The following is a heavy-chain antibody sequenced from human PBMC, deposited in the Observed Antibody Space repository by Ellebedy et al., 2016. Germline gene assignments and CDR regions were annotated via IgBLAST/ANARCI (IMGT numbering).Heavy chain of an antibody. CDR2: ISFSGDKI. D-gene: IGHD1-26*01. CDR3: ARDRGAAGPAAFDI. CDR1: GFTFSDYY. Sequence: GGSLRLSCAASGFTFSDYYMSWIRQAPGKGLEWVSYISFSGDKIYYADSVKGRFTISRDDAKNSLYLQMNSLRPDDTAVYYCARDRGAAGPAAFDIWGQGTMVTVSS. V-gene: IGHV3-11*01. J-gene: IGHJ3*02.